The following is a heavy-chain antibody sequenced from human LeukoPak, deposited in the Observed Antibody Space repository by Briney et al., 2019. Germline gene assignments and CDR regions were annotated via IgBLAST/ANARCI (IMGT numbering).Heavy chain of an antibody. V-gene: IGHV3-NL1*01. CDR3: ATTTVTTFYYYYGMDV. J-gene: IGHJ6*02. CDR1: GFTFSSYG. D-gene: IGHD4-17*01. Sequence: GGSLGLSCAASGFTFSSYGMHWVRQAPGKGLEWVSIIYSGGTTYYADSVKGRFTISRDNSKNTLYLQMNSLRAEDTAVYYCATTTVTTFYYYYGMDVWGQGTTVTVS. CDR2: IYSGGTT.